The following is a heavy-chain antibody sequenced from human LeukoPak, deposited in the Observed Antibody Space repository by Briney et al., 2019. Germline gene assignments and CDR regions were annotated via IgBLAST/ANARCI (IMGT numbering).Heavy chain of an antibody. V-gene: IGHV4-59*01. Sequence: SETLSLTCTVSGGSISSYYWSWIRQPPGKGLEWIGYIYYSGSTNYNPSLKSRVTISVDTSKNQFSLKPSSVTAADTAVYYCARVPAARFEVAFDIRGQGTMVTVSS. J-gene: IGHJ3*02. CDR2: IYYSGST. CDR3: ARVPAARFEVAFDI. D-gene: IGHD2-2*01. CDR1: GGSISSYY.